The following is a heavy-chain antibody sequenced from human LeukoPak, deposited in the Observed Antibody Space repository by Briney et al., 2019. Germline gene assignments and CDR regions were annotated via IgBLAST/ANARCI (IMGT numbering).Heavy chain of an antibody. Sequence: PGGSLRLSCAASGFTFSSYSMNWVRQAPGKGLEWVSSISSSSSYIYYADSVKGRFTISRDNAKNSLYLQMNSLRAEDTAVYYCARELAAAGTGYFDYWGQGTLVTVSS. CDR2: ISSSSSYI. D-gene: IGHD6-13*01. V-gene: IGHV3-21*01. CDR3: ARELAAAGTGYFDY. J-gene: IGHJ4*02. CDR1: GFTFSSYS.